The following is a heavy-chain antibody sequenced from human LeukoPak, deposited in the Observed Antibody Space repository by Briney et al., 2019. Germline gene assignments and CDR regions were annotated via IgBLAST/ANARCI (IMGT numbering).Heavy chain of an antibody. CDR3: AKPLYSSSSDYYFDY. J-gene: IGHJ4*02. D-gene: IGHD6-6*01. Sequence: GGSLRLSCAASGFTFSSYGMHWVRQAPGKGLEWVAFIRYDGSNKYYADSVKGRFTISRDNSKNTLYLQMNSLRAEDTAVYYCAKPLYSSSSDYYFDYWGQGTLVTVSS. CDR2: IRYDGSNK. CDR1: GFTFSSYG. V-gene: IGHV3-30*02.